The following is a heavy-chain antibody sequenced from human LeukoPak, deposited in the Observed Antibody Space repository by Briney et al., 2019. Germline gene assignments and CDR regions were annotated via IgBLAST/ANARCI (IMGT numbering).Heavy chain of an antibody. CDR3: GRDGGDPYDFWSGSRDHADQKFYSYYGLDV. D-gene: IGHD3-3*01. J-gene: IGHJ6*02. CDR1: GFTFSRYG. Sequence: SGGSLRLSCAASGFTFSRYGMHWVRQAPGKGLEWVAVMWYDGSGKYYADSVKGRFTVSRDNSKNTLYLQMNSLRAEDTAVYYCGRDGGDPYDFWSGSRDHADQKFYSYYGLDVWGQGTTVTVSS. V-gene: IGHV3-33*01. CDR2: MWYDGSGK.